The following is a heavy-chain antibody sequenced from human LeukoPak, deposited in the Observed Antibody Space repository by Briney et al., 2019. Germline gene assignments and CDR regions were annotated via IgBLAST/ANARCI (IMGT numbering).Heavy chain of an antibody. V-gene: IGHV4-31*03. CDR2: ISSSGST. CDR3: ARADNLNAFDY. Sequence: SETLSLTCTVSGGSISSGGYFWSWIRQHPGKGLEWIGSISSSGSTLYSPSLKRRVTISVDTSKNQFSLNLSSVTAADTAVYYCARADNLNAFDYWGQGTRVTVSS. CDR1: GGSISSGGYF. D-gene: IGHD1-1*01. J-gene: IGHJ4*02.